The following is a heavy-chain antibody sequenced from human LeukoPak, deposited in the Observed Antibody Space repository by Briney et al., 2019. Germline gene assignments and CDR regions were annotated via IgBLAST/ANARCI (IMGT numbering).Heavy chain of an antibody. V-gene: IGHV3-30*18. CDR3: AKDGVPGTNYYYYYGMDV. J-gene: IGHJ6*02. CDR2: ISYDGSNK. D-gene: IGHD6-6*01. CDR1: GFTFSSYG. Sequence: PGGSLRLSCAASGFTFSSYGMHWVRQAPGKGLEWVAVISYDGSNKYYADSVKGRFTISRDNSKNMLYLQMNSLRAEDTAVYYCAKDGVPGTNYYYYYGMDVWGQGTTVTVSS.